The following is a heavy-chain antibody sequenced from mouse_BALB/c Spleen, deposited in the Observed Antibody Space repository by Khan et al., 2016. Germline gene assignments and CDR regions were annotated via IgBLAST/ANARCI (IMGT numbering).Heavy chain of an antibody. Sequence: QVQLKESGAELARPGASVKLSCKASGYTFTSYWMQWVKQRPGQGLEWIGAIYPGDGDTRYTQKFKGKATLTADKSSSTAYMQLSSLASEDSAVYYCARGVPFDYWGQDTTLTVSS. V-gene: IGHV1-87*01. CDR3: ARGVPFDY. J-gene: IGHJ2*01. CDR1: GYTFTSYW. D-gene: IGHD2-14*01. CDR2: IYPGDGDT.